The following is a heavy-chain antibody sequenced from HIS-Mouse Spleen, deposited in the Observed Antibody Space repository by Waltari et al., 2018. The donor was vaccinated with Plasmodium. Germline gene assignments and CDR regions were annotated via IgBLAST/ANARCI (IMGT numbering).Heavy chain of an antibody. D-gene: IGHD6-13*01. V-gene: IGHV3-74*01. CDR2: INSDGSST. Sequence: EVQLLESGGGLVQPGGSLRLSCAASGFTFSRYWMHWVRQAPGKGLVWVSRINSDGSSTRYADSVKGRFTISRDNAKNTLYLQMNSLRAEDTAVYYCARTIAVVGTGDALDIWGQGTMVTVSS. J-gene: IGHJ3*02. CDR1: GFTFSRYW. CDR3: ARTIAVVGTGDALDI.